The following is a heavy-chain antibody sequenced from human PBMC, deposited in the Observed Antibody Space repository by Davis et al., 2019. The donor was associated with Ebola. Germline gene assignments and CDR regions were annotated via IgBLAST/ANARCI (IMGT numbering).Heavy chain of an antibody. Sequence: PGGSLRLSCAASGFTFSSYSMNWVRQAPGKGLEWVSSISSSSYFIYYADSVKGRFTISRDNSKNTLYLQMNGLRVEDTAIYYCAKDFSSGWSHTTDYWGQGTLATVSS. V-gene: IGHV3-21*04. D-gene: IGHD6-19*01. CDR1: GFTFSSYS. J-gene: IGHJ4*02. CDR2: ISSSSYFI. CDR3: AKDFSSGWSHTTDY.